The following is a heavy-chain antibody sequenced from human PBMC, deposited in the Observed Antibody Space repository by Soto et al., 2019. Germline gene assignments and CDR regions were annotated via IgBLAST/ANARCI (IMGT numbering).Heavy chain of an antibody. D-gene: IGHD5-18*01. CDR3: ARIQRDAAMGHFDY. CDR2: IFYSGMT. Sequence: QVQLQESGPGLVKPSQTLSLTCTVSGGSISNVDYYWSWVRQSPGKGLEWIGYIFYSGMTNSNPSLKRRASVSVDTSTTQFSLQLSSVTAAATGVYFCARIQRDAAMGHFDYWGQGTLVTVSS. CDR1: GGSISNVDYY. V-gene: IGHV4-30-4*08. J-gene: IGHJ4*02.